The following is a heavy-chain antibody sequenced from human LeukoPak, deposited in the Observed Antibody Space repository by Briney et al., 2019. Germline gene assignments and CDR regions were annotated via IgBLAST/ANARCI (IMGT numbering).Heavy chain of an antibody. CDR2: IWYDGSNK. CDR1: GFTFSSYG. CDR3: ARDMPDGDYTNRFDY. D-gene: IGHD4-17*01. V-gene: IGHV3-33*01. J-gene: IGHJ4*02. Sequence: GRSLRLSCAASGFTFSSYGMHWVRQAPGKGLEWVAVIWYDGSNKYYADSVKGRFTISRDNSKNTLYLQMSSLRAEDTAVYYCARDMPDGDYTNRFDYWGQGTLVTVSS.